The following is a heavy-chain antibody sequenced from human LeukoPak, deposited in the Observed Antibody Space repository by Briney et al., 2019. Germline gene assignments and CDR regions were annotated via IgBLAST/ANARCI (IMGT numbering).Heavy chain of an antibody. J-gene: IGHJ6*02. CDR2: ISSSSSYI. V-gene: IGHV3-21*01. D-gene: IGHD3-10*01. CDR1: GFTFSSYS. Sequence: PGGSLRLSCAASGFTFSSYSMNWVRQAPGKGLEWVSSISSSSSYIYYADSVKGRFTISRDNAKNSLYLQMNSLRAEDTAVYYCARDGSPFGEFSYYYYGMDVWGQGTTVTVSS. CDR3: ARDGSPFGEFSYYYYGMDV.